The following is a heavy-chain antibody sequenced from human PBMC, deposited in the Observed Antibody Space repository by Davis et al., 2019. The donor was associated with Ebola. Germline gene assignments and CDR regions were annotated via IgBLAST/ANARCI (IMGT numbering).Heavy chain of an antibody. CDR3: ARDKGSGWFDP. J-gene: IGHJ5*02. D-gene: IGHD6-19*01. CDR2: INSDGSST. V-gene: IGHV3-74*01. CDR1: GFTFSSYW. Sequence: HTGGSLRLSCAASGFTFSSYWMHWVRQAPGKGLVWVSRINSDGSSTSYADSVKGRFTISRDNSKNTLYLQMNSLRAEDTAEYYCARDKGSGWFDPWGQGTLVTVSS.